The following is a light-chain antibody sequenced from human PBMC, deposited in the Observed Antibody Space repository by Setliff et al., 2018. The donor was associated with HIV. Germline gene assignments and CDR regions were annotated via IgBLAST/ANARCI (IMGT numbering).Light chain of an antibody. Sequence: YELTQPPSVSVAPGKTARITCGGNNIGSKSVHWYQQKPGQAPVLVIYYDSDRPSGIPERFSGSNSGNTATLTISRVEAGDEADYYCQVWDSSSDHSWVFGGGTKVTVL. CDR2: YDS. V-gene: IGLV3-21*01. CDR3: QVWDSSSDHSWV. J-gene: IGLJ3*02. CDR1: NIGSKS.